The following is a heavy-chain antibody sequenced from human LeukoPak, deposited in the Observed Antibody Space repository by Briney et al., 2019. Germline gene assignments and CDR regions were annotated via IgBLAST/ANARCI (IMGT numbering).Heavy chain of an antibody. Sequence: PGGSLRLSCAASGFTFSSYAMHWVRQAPGKGLEWVAVISYDGSNKYYADSVKGRFTISRDNSKNTLYLQMSSLRAEDTAVYYCARAPTPIIAVAGSFDYWGQGTLVTVSS. CDR3: ARAPTPIIAVAGSFDY. D-gene: IGHD6-19*01. J-gene: IGHJ4*02. CDR2: ISYDGSNK. CDR1: GFTFSSYA. V-gene: IGHV3-30-3*01.